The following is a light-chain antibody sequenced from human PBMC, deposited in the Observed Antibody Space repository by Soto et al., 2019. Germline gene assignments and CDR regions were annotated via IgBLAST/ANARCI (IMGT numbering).Light chain of an antibody. V-gene: IGLV1-51*01. Sequence: QSVLTQPPSVSAAPGQKVTISCSGSSSNIATEYVSWYQQLPGTAPKLLIYNTNSRPSGIPDRFSGSKSGTSATLGITGLQTGDEADYYCGTWDNNLPGMVFGGGTKVTVL. CDR2: NTN. CDR3: GTWDNNLPGMV. J-gene: IGLJ2*01. CDR1: SSNIATEY.